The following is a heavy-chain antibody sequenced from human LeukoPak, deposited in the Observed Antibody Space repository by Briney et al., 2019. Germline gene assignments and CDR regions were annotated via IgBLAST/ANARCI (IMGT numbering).Heavy chain of an antibody. V-gene: IGHV1-18*01. CDR1: GSTFTSCG. Sequence: ASVKVSCKASGSTFTSCGISWVRQAPGQGLEWMGWISAYNGNTNYEQKLSGRVTMTTDTSASTAYMELSSLRSDDTAVNYCARFTIFGVVTPYYYYYMDVWGKGTTVTVSS. D-gene: IGHD3-3*01. CDR2: ISAYNGNT. CDR3: ARFTIFGVVTPYYYYYMDV. J-gene: IGHJ6*03.